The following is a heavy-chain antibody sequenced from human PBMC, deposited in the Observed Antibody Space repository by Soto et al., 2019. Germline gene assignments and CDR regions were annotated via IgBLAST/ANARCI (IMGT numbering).Heavy chain of an antibody. V-gene: IGHV5-10-1*01. CDR3: ARLGAAAADIDY. CDR1: GYSFSSHW. Sequence: PGESLKISCQGSGYSFSSHWITWVRQMPGKGLEWMGRIDPRDSYTNYSPSFQGHVTISADKSISTAYLQWSSLKASDTAMYYCARLGAAAADIDYWGQGALVTVSS. D-gene: IGHD6-13*01. J-gene: IGHJ4*02. CDR2: IDPRDSYT.